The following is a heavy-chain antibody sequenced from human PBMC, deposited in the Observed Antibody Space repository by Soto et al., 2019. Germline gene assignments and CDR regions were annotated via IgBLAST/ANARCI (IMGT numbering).Heavy chain of an antibody. CDR2: IRSKVNTYAT. Sequence: EVQLVESGGGLVQPGGSLKLSCAASGLTFSGSAMHWVRQAAGKGLEWVGRIRSKVNTYATLYAASVEGRFTISRDDSKNTAYLQMNSLKTEDTAVYYCIRNGDDGGDHYGMDVWGQGTTVTVSS. CDR3: IRNGDDGGDHYGMDV. J-gene: IGHJ6*02. CDR1: GLTFSGSA. V-gene: IGHV3-73*02. D-gene: IGHD3-16*01.